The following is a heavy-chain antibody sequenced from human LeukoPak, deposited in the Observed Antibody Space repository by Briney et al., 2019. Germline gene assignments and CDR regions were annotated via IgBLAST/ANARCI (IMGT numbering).Heavy chain of an antibody. CDR2: ISAYNGNT. D-gene: IGHD2-2*01. V-gene: IGHV1-18*01. Sequence: ASVKVSCKASGYTFISYGISWVRQAPGQGLEWMGWISAYNGNTNYAQKLQGRVTMTTDTSTSTAYMELRSLRSDDTAVYYCARVAEHCSSTSCYAGVDYWGQGTLVTVSS. J-gene: IGHJ4*02. CDR3: ARVAEHCSSTSCYAGVDY. CDR1: GYTFISYG.